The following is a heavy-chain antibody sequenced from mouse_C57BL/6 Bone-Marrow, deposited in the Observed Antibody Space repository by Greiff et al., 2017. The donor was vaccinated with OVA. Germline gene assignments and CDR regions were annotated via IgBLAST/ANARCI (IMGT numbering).Heavy chain of an antibody. CDR2: INPSSGYT. D-gene: IGHD1-1*01. Sequence: QVHVKQSGAELAKPGASVKLSCKASGYTFTSYWMHWVKQRPGQGLEWIGYINPSSGYTKYNQKFKDKATLTADKSSSTAYMQLSSLTYEDSAVYDCARSRLRDYWGQGTSVTVSS. V-gene: IGHV1-7*01. J-gene: IGHJ4*01. CDR3: ARSRLRDY. CDR1: GYTFTSYW.